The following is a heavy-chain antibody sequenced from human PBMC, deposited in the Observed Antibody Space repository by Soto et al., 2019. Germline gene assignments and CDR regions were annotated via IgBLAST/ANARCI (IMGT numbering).Heavy chain of an antibody. CDR2: ISGSGDST. Sequence: EVQLLESGGGLVQPGGSLRLSCAASGFTFSSYAMRWVRQATGKGLEWVSAISGSGDSTYYADSVKGRFTTSRDNSKNTLYLQMNSLRAEDTAVYYCARRGSGSYYDYLGHGTLVTVSS. V-gene: IGHV3-23*01. CDR3: ARRGSGSYYDY. CDR1: GFTFSSYA. D-gene: IGHD1-26*01. J-gene: IGHJ4*01.